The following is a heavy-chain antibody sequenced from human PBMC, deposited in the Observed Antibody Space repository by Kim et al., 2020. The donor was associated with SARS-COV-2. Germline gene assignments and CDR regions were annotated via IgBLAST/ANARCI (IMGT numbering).Heavy chain of an antibody. V-gene: IGHV4-39*01. J-gene: IGHJ3*02. Sequence: SETLSLTCTVSGGSISSGSYYWGWIRQPPGQGLEWIGNIYYTGTTTYYNASLKRRVSISVDTSKNQFSLKLSSVTAADTAVYYCTRQEVDSSGWYPHAFDTWGQGTMVTVSS. CDR2: IYYTGTT. D-gene: IGHD6-19*01. CDR1: GGSISSGSYY. CDR3: TRQEVDSSGWYPHAFDT.